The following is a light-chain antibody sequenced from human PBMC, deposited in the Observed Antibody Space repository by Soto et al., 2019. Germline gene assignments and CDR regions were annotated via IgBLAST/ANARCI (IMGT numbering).Light chain of an antibody. V-gene: IGLV2-8*02. J-gene: IGLJ1*01. CDR1: SGAVGAYNY. CDR2: EVS. CDR3: SSYACTDVFV. Sequence: QSVMPRPPSASRTPGQSVAISCTPASGAVGAYNYVAWYQQHPGKVPKLMIYEVSKTPSGVPDRFSGSKSGNTASLTVSGLQSDDEAHYYCSSYACTDVFVSGPGT.